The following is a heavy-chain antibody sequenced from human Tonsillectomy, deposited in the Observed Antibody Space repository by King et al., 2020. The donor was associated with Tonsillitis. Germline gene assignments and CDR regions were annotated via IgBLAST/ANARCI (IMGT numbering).Heavy chain of an antibody. CDR3: ARHVLYSNWRLDYYYMDV. Sequence: QLQESGPGLVKPSETLSLTCTVSGGSISSSSYYWGWIRQPPGKGLEWIGSIYYSGSTYYNPSLKSRVTISVDTSKNQFSLKLSSVTAADTAVYYCARHVLYSNWRLDYYYMDVWGKGTTVTVSS. J-gene: IGHJ6*03. CDR2: IYYSGST. CDR1: GGSISSSSYY. D-gene: IGHD4-11*01. V-gene: IGHV4-39*01.